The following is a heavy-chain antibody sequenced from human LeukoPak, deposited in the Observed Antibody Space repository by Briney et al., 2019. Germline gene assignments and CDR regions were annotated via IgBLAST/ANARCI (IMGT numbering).Heavy chain of an antibody. D-gene: IGHD5-24*01. J-gene: IGHJ4*02. CDR3: ARGVEIFYYFDY. CDR2: INHSGST. CDR1: GGSFSGYY. Sequence: SETLSLTCAVYGGSFSGYYWSWIRQPPGKGLEWIGEINHSGSTNYNPPLKSRVTISVGTSKNQFSLKLSSVTAADTAVYYCARGVEIFYYFDYWGQGTLVTVSS. V-gene: IGHV4-34*01.